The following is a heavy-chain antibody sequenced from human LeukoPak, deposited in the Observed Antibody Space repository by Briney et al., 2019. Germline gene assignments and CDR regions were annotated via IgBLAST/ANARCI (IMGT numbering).Heavy chain of an antibody. Sequence: PSETLSLTCAVYGGSFSGYYWSWIRQPPGKGLEWIGEINHSGSTNYNPSLKSRVTISVDTSKNQFSLKLSSVTAADTAVYYCARTQGAVPAAIGYYYYYMDVWGKGTTVTVSS. CDR3: ARTQGAVPAAIGYYYYYMDV. CDR1: GGSFSGYY. V-gene: IGHV4-34*01. CDR2: INHSGST. J-gene: IGHJ6*03. D-gene: IGHD2-2*01.